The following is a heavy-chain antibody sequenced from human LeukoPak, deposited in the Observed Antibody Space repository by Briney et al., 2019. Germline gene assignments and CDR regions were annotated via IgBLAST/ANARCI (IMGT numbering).Heavy chain of an antibody. CDR1: GFTFSSYS. V-gene: IGHV3-21*01. Sequence: GGSLRLSCAASGFTFSSYSMNWVRQAPGKGLEWVSSISSSSSYIYYADSVKGRFTISRDNAKNSLYLQMNSLRAEDTAVYYCARDPRFGELFYWFDPWGQGTLVTVSS. J-gene: IGHJ5*02. CDR2: ISSSSSYI. D-gene: IGHD3-10*01. CDR3: ARDPRFGELFYWFDP.